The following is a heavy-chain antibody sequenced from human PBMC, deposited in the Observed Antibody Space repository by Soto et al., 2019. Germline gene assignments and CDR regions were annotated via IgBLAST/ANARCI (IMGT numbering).Heavy chain of an antibody. J-gene: IGHJ6*03. CDR1: GFTFSSYG. CDR3: ARGLHYYYMDV. V-gene: IGHV3-33*01. CDR2: IWYDGSNK. D-gene: IGHD2-21*02. Sequence: GGSLRITCVASGFTFSSYGMHWVRQAPGKGLEWVAVIWYDGSNKYYADSVKGRFTISRDNSKNTLYLQMNSLRAEDTAVYYCARGLHYYYMDVWGKGTTVTVS.